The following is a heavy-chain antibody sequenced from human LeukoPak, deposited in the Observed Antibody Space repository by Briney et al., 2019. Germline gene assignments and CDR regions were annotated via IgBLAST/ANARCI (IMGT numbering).Heavy chain of an antibody. V-gene: IGHV4-59*01. J-gene: IGHJ6*03. Sequence: SETLSLTCTVSGGSISGYYWSWIRQPPERGLEWIGYIYYSGSTNYNPSLKSRVTLSVDTSKNQFSLRLSSVTAADTGVYYCATHRAATTRLRYYYYMDVWGKGTTVTVSS. D-gene: IGHD1-26*01. CDR3: ATHRAATTRLRYYYYMDV. CDR2: IYYSGST. CDR1: GGSISGYY.